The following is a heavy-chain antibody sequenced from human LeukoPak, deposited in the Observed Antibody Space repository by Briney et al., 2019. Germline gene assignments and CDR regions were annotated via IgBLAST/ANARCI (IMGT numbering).Heavy chain of an antibody. Sequence: KSGGSVKLSCEASGFTFSSYTMSWVRQAPGKGLEWVGRIIPIIGITNYAHKVKGRVTITGDKSTSTVYMELSSLRAEDTAVYYCARECDFWSGHLDYWGQGTLVTVSS. CDR1: GFTFSSYT. V-gene: IGHV1-69*04. J-gene: IGHJ4*02. CDR3: ARECDFWSGHLDY. D-gene: IGHD3-3*01. CDR2: IIPIIGIT.